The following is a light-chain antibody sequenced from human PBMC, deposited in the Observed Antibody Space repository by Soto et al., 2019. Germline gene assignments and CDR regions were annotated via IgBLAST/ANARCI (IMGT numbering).Light chain of an antibody. V-gene: IGLV2-11*01. CDR2: NVN. Sequence: QSALTQPRSVSGSPGQSVTISCTGTSSDVGGYNHVSWYQHHPGKAPKVKIYNVNKRPSGVPDRFSGSKSGNTASLTISGLQAEDEADYYCCSYAGSYTGVFGGGTKLTVL. CDR3: CSYAGSYTGV. CDR1: SSDVGGYNH. J-gene: IGLJ3*02.